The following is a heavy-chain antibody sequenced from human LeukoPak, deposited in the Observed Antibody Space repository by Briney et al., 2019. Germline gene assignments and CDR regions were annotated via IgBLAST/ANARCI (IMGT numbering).Heavy chain of an antibody. CDR1: GGSISSSSYY. J-gene: IGHJ5*02. Sequence: SETLSLTCTVSGGSISSSSYYWGWIRQPPGKGLEWIGSIYYSGSTYYNPSLKSRVTISVDTSKNQFSLKLSSVTAADTAVYYCASQRSRYSSSPAGFDPWGQGTLVTVSS. D-gene: IGHD6-13*01. V-gene: IGHV4-39*07. CDR3: ASQRSRYSSSPAGFDP. CDR2: IYYSGST.